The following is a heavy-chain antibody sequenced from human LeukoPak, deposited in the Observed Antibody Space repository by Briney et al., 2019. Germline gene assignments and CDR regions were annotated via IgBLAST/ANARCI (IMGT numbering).Heavy chain of an antibody. V-gene: IGHV3-23*01. CDR3: AKDSSSSSSDY. D-gene: IGHD6-6*01. CDR1: GFTFSSYA. J-gene: IGHJ4*02. Sequence: GGSLRLSCAASGFTFSSYAMSWVRQAPGKRLEWVSGISGSGGNTYYADSVKGRFTISRDNSKNTLYLQMNSLRAEDTAVYYCAKDSSSSSSDYWGQGTLVTVSS. CDR2: ISGSGGNT.